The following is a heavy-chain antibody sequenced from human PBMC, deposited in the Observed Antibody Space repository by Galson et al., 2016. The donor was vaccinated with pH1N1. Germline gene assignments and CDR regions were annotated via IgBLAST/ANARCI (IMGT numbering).Heavy chain of an antibody. V-gene: IGHV3-7*01. J-gene: IGHJ5*02. Sequence: SLRLSCAASGFTFSSYWMSWVRQAPGKGLEWVANIKQDGSEKHYVDSVKGRFTISRDNAKNSLYLQMNSLRVEDTAVYFCVNSIPVRPFGRWGQGTLVTVSS. CDR2: IKQDGSEK. CDR1: GFTFSSYW. D-gene: IGHD6-6*01. CDR3: VNSIPVRPFGR.